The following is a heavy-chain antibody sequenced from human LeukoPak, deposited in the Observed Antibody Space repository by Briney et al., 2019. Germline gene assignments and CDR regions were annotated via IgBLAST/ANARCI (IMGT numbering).Heavy chain of an antibody. CDR2: IKQDGSEK. D-gene: IGHD5-18*01. CDR3: ARDYDIAMVRSLDAFDI. J-gene: IGHJ3*02. V-gene: IGHV3-7*01. Sequence: GGSLRLSCAASGFTFSSYWMSWVRQAPGKGLEWVANIKQDGSEKYYVDSVKGRFTISRDNAKNSLYLQMNSLRAEDTAVYYCARDYDIAMVRSLDAFDIWGQGTMVTVSS. CDR1: GFTFSSYW.